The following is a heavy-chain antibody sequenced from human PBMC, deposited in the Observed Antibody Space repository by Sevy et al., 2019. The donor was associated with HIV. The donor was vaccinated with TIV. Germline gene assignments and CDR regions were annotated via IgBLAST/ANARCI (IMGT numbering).Heavy chain of an antibody. V-gene: IGHV3-33*01. CDR3: ARDSLLPTRTFDI. CDR2: IWYDGSKE. CDR1: GFIFRSYG. D-gene: IGHD5-12*01. Sequence: GGSLRLSCAASGFIFRSYGMHWVRQAPGKGLEWVALIWYDGSKEYYADSVKGRFTVSRDSSKNTLYLLMNSLRAEDTAVYYCARDSLLPTRTFDIWGQGTMVTVSS. J-gene: IGHJ3*02.